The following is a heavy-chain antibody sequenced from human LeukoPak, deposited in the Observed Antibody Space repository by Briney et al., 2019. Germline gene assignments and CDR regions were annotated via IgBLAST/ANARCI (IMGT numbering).Heavy chain of an antibody. V-gene: IGHV3-48*04. CDR1: GFTFSSYS. J-gene: IGHJ5*02. CDR3: ARDEPIYDFWSGYSNWFDP. Sequence: GGSLRLSCAASGFTFSSYSMNWVRQAPGKGLEWVSYISSTSTTTYYADSVKGRFTISRDNAKNTLYLQMNSLRAEDTAVYYCARDEPIYDFWSGYSNWFDPWAREPWSPSPQ. D-gene: IGHD3-3*01. CDR2: ISSTSTTT.